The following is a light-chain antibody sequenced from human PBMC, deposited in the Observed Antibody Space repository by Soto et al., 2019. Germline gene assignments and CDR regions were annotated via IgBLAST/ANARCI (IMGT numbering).Light chain of an antibody. Sequence: NFMLTQPHSVSESPGKTVTMSCTRSSGSIANNYVPWDQQRPGSSPTTVIYEDNQRPSGVPDRFSGSIDSSSHSASLTSSGLKTEDEADYYCQSYDTNNHGVFVGGTKLTVL. CDR1: SGSIANNY. CDR2: EDN. J-gene: IGLJ3*02. CDR3: QSYDTNNHGV. V-gene: IGLV6-57*01.